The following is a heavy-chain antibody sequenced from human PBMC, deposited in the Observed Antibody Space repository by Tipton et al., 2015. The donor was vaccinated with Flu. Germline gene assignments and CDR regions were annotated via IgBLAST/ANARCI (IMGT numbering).Heavy chain of an antibody. Sequence: VQLVQSGAEVKKPGESLRISCKGSGYSFTSYWINWVRQMPGKGLEWMGRIDPSDSYTNYSPPFQGHVTISADKSISTAYLQWSSLKASDTAMYYCARHTYVEGYCSGGSCYGWFDPWGQGTLVTVSS. CDR1: GYSFTSYW. CDR3: ARHTYVEGYCSGGSCYGWFDP. D-gene: IGHD2-15*01. CDR2: IDPSDSYT. J-gene: IGHJ5*02. V-gene: IGHV5-10-1*01.